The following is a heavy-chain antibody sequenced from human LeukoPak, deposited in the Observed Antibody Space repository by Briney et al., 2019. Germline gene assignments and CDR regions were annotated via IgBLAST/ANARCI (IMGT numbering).Heavy chain of an antibody. D-gene: IGHD2-2*02. V-gene: IGHV4-4*09. Sequence: SETLSLTCTVSGGSISSYYWSWIRQPPGKGLEWIGYIYTSGSTNYNPSLKSRVTISVDTSKNQFSLKPSSVTAADTAVYYCARHIAAGYCSSTSCYRYYYYMDVWGKGTTVTVSS. CDR2: IYTSGST. J-gene: IGHJ6*03. CDR1: GGSISSYY. CDR3: ARHIAAGYCSSTSCYRYYYYMDV.